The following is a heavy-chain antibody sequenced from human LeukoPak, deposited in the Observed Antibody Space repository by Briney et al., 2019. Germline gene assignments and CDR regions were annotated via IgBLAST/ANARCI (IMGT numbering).Heavy chain of an antibody. D-gene: IGHD2-2*01. J-gene: IGHJ4*02. CDR1: GYTLTELS. CDR2: FDPEDGET. Sequence: ASVKVSCKVSGYTLTELSMHWVRQAPGKGLEWMGGFDPEDGETIYAQKFQGRVTMTEDTSTDTAYMELSSLRSEDTAVYYCATLPTGYCSSTSCFDYWGQGTLVTVSS. CDR3: ATLPTGYCSSTSCFDY. V-gene: IGHV1-24*01.